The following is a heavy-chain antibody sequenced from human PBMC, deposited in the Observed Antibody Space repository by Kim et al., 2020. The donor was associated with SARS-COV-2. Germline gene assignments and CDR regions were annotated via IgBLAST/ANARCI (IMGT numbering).Heavy chain of an antibody. CDR1: GGSISSSSYY. CDR3: ARRRLYYDILTGYYNDKGNWFDP. CDR2: IYYSGST. D-gene: IGHD3-9*01. V-gene: IGHV4-39*01. J-gene: IGHJ5*02. Sequence: SETLSLTCTVSGGSISSSSYYWGWIRQPPGKGLEWIGSIYYSGSTYYNPSLKSRVTISVDTSKNQFSLKLSSVTAADTAVYYCARRRLYYDILTGYYNDKGNWFDPGGQGTLVTVSS.